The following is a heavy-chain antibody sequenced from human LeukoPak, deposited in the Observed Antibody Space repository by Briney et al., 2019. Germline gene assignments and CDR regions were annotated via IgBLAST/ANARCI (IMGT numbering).Heavy chain of an antibody. Sequence: PSETLSLTCIVSGDSISNYYWSWIRQPARKGVEWIGRIYTSGSTNYNPSLKSRVTMSVDTSKNQFSLKLSSVTAADTAVYYCAREAAAGTFYFDYWGQGTLVTVSS. V-gene: IGHV4-4*07. CDR2: IYTSGST. CDR3: AREAAAGTFYFDY. J-gene: IGHJ4*02. D-gene: IGHD6-13*01. CDR1: GDSISNYY.